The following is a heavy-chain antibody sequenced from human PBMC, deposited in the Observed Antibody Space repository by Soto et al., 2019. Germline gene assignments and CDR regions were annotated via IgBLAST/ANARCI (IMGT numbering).Heavy chain of an antibody. CDR1: CGSMNTYY. J-gene: IGHJ6*02. V-gene: IGHV4-4*07. Sequence: SETLSLTCTVSCGSMNTYYWTWIRQPGGKGLECVGRIYSSGGTNYNPSLQSRVTMSVDTSKKRISLKLTSVTAADTAVYYCARGTVTGVDYGMDVWGQGTTVTVSS. CDR3: ARGTVTGVDYGMDV. CDR2: IYSSGGT. D-gene: IGHD6-19*01.